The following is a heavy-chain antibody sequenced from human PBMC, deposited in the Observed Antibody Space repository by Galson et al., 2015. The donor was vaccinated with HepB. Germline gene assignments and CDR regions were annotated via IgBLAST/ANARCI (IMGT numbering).Heavy chain of an antibody. V-gene: IGHV3-30*18. CDR1: GFNFNDYA. D-gene: IGHD6-13*01. CDR3: AKDVYSWGAVGTIDY. J-gene: IGHJ4*02. Sequence: SLRLSCAASGFNFNDYAMHWVRQAPGKGLEWLAAISPDGSYRPYADSVKGRFTISRDNSDNTLSLQMNSLRPEDTAIYYCAKDVYSWGAVGTIDYWGRGTQVTVSS. CDR2: ISPDGSYR.